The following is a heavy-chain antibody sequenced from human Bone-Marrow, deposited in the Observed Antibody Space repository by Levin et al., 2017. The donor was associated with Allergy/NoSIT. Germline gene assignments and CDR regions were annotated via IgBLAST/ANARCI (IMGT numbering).Heavy chain of an antibody. V-gene: IGHV4-61*02. J-gene: IGHJ5*02. CDR2: MFAGGAA. D-gene: IGHD6-13*01. Sequence: SCTVSGGSINNPNHYWSWIRQPAGKGLEWIGRMFAGGAATYNRSLRSRVTISIDTSKNQFSLKLTSVTAADTAVYYCARAETFNSWHTGWFDPWGQGTLVTVSS. CDR3: ARAETFNSWHTGWFDP. CDR1: GGSINNPNHY.